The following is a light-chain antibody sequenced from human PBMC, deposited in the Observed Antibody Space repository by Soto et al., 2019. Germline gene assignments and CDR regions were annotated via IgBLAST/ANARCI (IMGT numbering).Light chain of an antibody. V-gene: IGKV1-39*01. J-gene: IGKJ1*01. CDR1: QNIINY. CDR2: AAS. Sequence: DIQMTQSTSSLSASVGDRVTITCQASQNIINYLNWYQQKPGKAPKLLIYAASSLQSGVPSRFSGSGSGTGFTLAISSLRPEDIATYYCQQSYSTSWSFGQGTKVDIK. CDR3: QQSYSTSWS.